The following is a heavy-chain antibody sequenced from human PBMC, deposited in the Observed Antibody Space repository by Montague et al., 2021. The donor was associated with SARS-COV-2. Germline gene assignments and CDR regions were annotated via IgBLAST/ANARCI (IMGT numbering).Heavy chain of an antibody. J-gene: IGHJ4*02. CDR2: ISYTGTNT. D-gene: IGHD3-10*01. CDR3: AKSTHYYASGTYYNTYYFDH. Sequence: SLRLSCAASGFTFSNYGMSWVRQAPGKGLEWVSLISYTGTNTHYADSVKGRFTISRDNSKNTVLLQMNSLRAEDTAVYYCAKSTHYYASGTYYNTYYFDHWGQGTLVTVS. CDR1: GFTFSNYG. V-gene: IGHV3-23*05.